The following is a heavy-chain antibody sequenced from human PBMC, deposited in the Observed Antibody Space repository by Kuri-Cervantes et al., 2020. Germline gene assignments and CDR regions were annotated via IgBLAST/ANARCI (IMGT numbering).Heavy chain of an antibody. Sequence: GESLKISCATSGFTFSTYWMHWVRQAPGKGLVWVSRINSDGSITSYADSVKGRFTISRDNAKNSLYLQMNSLRDEDTAVYYCASVYSYGYIPLWGQGTLVTVSS. CDR2: INSDGSIT. CDR1: GFTFSTYW. CDR3: ASVYSYGYIPL. J-gene: IGHJ4*02. D-gene: IGHD5-18*01. V-gene: IGHV3-74*01.